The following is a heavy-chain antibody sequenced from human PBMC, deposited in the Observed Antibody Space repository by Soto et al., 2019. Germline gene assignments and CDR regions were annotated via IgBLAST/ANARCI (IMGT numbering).Heavy chain of an antibody. CDR2: IYPGDSDT. V-gene: IGHV5-51*01. CDR1: GYSFTSYW. D-gene: IGHD3-3*01. Sequence: PGESLKISCKGSGYSFTSYWIGWVRQMPGKGLEWMGIIYPGDSDTRYSPSFQGQVTISADKSISTAYLQWSSLKASDTAMYYCARGRITTFGVAPGDYWGQGTLVTVSS. CDR3: ARGRITTFGVAPGDY. J-gene: IGHJ4*02.